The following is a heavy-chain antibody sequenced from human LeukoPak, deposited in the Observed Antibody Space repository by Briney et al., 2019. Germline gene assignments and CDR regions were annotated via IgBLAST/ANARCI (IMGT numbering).Heavy chain of an antibody. V-gene: IGHV3-23*01. CDR3: TKDPNGDYIGAFDP. D-gene: IGHD4-17*01. J-gene: IGHJ5*02. CDR2: ITGGHYAT. Sequence: PGGSLRLSCAASGFSFSGFAMTWVRQAPGKGLEWVSSITGGHYATYNTDSVKGRFTISRDNAKNTLYLQMNSLRADDTATYYCTKDPNGDYIGAFDPWGQGTLVTVSS. CDR1: GFSFSGFA.